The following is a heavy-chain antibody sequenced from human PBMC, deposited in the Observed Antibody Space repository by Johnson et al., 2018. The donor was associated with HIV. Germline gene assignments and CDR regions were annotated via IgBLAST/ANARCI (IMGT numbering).Heavy chain of an antibody. CDR2: LSYDGSTK. J-gene: IGHJ3*01. Sequence: QVQLVESGGGVVQPGRSLGLSCAASGFSFSSYAMHWVRQAPGKGLEWVASLSYDGSTKDYADSVKGRFTISRENAKNSLYLQMNSLRAGDTAVYYCAKDCSSGWWRINKSDALDFGGQGTMVTVSS. D-gene: IGHD6-19*01. V-gene: IGHV3-30*14. CDR3: AKDCSSGWWRINKSDALDF. CDR1: GFSFSSYA.